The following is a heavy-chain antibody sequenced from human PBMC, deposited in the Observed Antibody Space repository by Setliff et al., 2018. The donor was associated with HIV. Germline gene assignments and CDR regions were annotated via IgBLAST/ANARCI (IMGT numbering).Heavy chain of an antibody. Sequence: PGGSLRLSCAVSEPTLRDSWMHWVRQVPGKGLVWVSTINSDGRTTTYADSVKGRFTISRDNSKNTLYLQMNSLRAEDTALYYCARKYYYDSSGYYSFDYWGQGALVTVSS. V-gene: IGHV3-74*03. J-gene: IGHJ4*02. CDR2: INSDGRTT. D-gene: IGHD3-22*01. CDR3: ARKYYYDSSGYYSFDY. CDR1: EPTLRDSW.